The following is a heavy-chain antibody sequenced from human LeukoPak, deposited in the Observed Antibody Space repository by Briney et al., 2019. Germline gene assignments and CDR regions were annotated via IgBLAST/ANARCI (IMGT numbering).Heavy chain of an antibody. Sequence: GASVKVSCKASGYTFTSYGISWVRQAPGQGLEWMGWISAYNGNTNYAQKLQGRVTMTTDTSTSTAYMELRSLRSDDTDLYYCARDGHRMYYYGGSDYHFDYWGQGTLVTVSS. CDR1: GYTFTSYG. J-gene: IGHJ4*02. CDR2: ISAYNGNT. V-gene: IGHV1-18*01. CDR3: ARDGHRMYYYGGSDYHFDY. D-gene: IGHD3-22*01.